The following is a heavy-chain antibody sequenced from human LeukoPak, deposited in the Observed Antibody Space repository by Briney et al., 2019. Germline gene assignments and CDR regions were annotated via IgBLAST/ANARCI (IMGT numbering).Heavy chain of an antibody. CDR3: ARAKLYGDYADAFDI. Sequence: PGGSLRLSCAASGFTVSSNYMSWVRQAPGKGLEWVSVIYSGGSTYYADSVKGRFTISRDNSKNTLYLQMNSLRAEDTAAYYCARAKLYGDYADAFDIWGQGTMVTVSS. CDR1: GFTVSSNY. D-gene: IGHD4-17*01. V-gene: IGHV3-53*01. J-gene: IGHJ3*02. CDR2: IYSGGST.